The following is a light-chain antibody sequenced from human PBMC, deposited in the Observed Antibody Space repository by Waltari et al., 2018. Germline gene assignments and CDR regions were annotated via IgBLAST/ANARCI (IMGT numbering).Light chain of an antibody. CDR2: DAS. V-gene: IGKV3-11*01. J-gene: IGKJ2*01. CDR1: QSVNEY. CDR3: QQYNNWPPWYT. Sequence: EIVLTQSPATLSLSPGERATLSCRASQSVNEYLAWYQQIPGQAPRLLIYDASNRATGIPARFSGSGSGTDFTLTISSLEPEDFAIYYCQQYNNWPPWYTFGQGTKLEIK.